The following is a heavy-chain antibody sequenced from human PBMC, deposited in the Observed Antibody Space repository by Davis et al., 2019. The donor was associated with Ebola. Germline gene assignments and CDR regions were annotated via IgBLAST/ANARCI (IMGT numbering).Heavy chain of an antibody. CDR1: GFTFSITW. CDR2: IKSKTDGGPT. J-gene: IGHJ4*02. CDR3: ATGYSQHYDY. Sequence: GGSLRLSCAGSGFTFSITWMSWVRQSPGKGLEWVGRIKSKTDGGPTDYAAAVKGRFSISRDDSNNKVYLQMNNLKTEDTAVYYCATGYSQHYDYWGQGTLVTVSS. D-gene: IGHD5-12*01. V-gene: IGHV3-15*01.